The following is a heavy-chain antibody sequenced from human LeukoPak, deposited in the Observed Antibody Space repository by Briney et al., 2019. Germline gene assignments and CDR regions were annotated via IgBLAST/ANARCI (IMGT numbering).Heavy chain of an antibody. CDR2: ISAYNGNT. D-gene: IGHD2-2*01. J-gene: IGHJ4*02. CDR1: GYTLTSYG. Sequence: ASVNVSCKASGYTLTSYGISWVRQAPGQGLEWMGWISAYNGNTSYAQKLQGRVTMTTDTFTSTAYMELSSLRSEATAVYYCARAATRYCSSTSCYQYDYWGQGTLVTVST. CDR3: ARAATRYCSSTSCYQYDY. V-gene: IGHV1-18*01.